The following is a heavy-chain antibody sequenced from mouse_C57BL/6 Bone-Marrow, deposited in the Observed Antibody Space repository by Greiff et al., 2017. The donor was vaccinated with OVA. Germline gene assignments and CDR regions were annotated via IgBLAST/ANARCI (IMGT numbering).Heavy chain of an antibody. CDR3: ARSLGQPFAD. CDR2: ISSGSRTI. J-gene: IGHJ3*01. CDR1: GFTFSDYG. Sequence: DVMLVESGGGLVKPGGSLKLSCAASGFTFSDYGMHWVRQAPEKGLEWVAYISSGSRTIYYADTVKGRFTISRDNAKNTLFLQMTSLRSEDTAMYYCARSLGQPFADWGQGTLVTVSA. V-gene: IGHV5-17*01. D-gene: IGHD3-3*01.